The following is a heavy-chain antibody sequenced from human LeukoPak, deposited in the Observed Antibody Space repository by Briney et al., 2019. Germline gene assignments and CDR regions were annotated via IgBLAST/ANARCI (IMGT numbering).Heavy chain of an antibody. CDR3: ARQELTFDY. CDR2: IKQDGTEK. Sequence: PGGSLRLSCAASGFTFDKFWMSWVRQAPGKGLEWAANIKQDGTEKYYVDSMKGRFTISRDNGKNSLYLQIDSLRAEDTAVYYCARQELTFDYWGQGTQVTVSS. D-gene: IGHD1-1*01. J-gene: IGHJ4*02. CDR1: GFTFDKFW. V-gene: IGHV3-7*01.